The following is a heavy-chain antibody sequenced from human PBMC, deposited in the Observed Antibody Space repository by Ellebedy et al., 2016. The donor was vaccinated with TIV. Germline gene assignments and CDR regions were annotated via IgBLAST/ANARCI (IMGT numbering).Heavy chain of an antibody. Sequence: SETLSLTXAVYGGSFSGYYWSWIRQPPGKGLEWIGEINHSGSTNYNPSLKSRVTISVDTSKNQFSLKLSSVTAADTAVYYCARGRGNWNYFPPDYWGQGTLVTVSS. V-gene: IGHV4-34*01. D-gene: IGHD1-7*01. CDR1: GGSFSGYY. CDR3: ARGRGNWNYFPPDY. CDR2: INHSGST. J-gene: IGHJ4*02.